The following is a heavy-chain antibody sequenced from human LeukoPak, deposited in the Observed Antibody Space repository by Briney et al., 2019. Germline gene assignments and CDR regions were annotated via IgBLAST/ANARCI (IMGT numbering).Heavy chain of an antibody. Sequence: PSETLSLTCSVSGDSISGISYYWGWIRQPPGKGLEWIGSIYHSGSTYYNPSLKSRVTISVDTSKNQFSLKLSSVTAADTAVYYCARGPRSSNWNYYYYYGMDVWGKGTTVTVSS. CDR3: ARGPRSSNWNYYYYYGMDV. J-gene: IGHJ6*04. CDR2: IYHSGST. V-gene: IGHV4-39*07. D-gene: IGHD1-1*01. CDR1: GDSISGISYY.